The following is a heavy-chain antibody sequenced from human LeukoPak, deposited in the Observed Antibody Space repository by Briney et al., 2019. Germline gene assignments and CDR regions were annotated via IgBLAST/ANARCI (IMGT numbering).Heavy chain of an antibody. V-gene: IGHV4-59*11. Sequence: SETLSLTCSVSGGSISSHYCSWIRQSPGKGLEWIGCMYSSGDTKHNPSLKSRVTISVDTSNNQFSLRLTSVTAADTAVYYCARASGYEHIDYWGQGTLVTVSS. CDR3: ARASGYEHIDY. CDR2: MYSSGDT. CDR1: GGSISSHY. J-gene: IGHJ4*02. D-gene: IGHD6-25*01.